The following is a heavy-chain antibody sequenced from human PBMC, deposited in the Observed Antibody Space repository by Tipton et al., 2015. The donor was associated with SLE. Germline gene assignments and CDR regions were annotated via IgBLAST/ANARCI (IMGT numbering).Heavy chain of an antibody. J-gene: IGHJ4*02. D-gene: IGHD3-9*01. CDR1: GYTFTSYD. CDR3: ARGPPYDILTGGAN. V-gene: IGHV1-8*01. Sequence: QSEAEVKKPGASVKVSCKASGYTFTSYDINWVRQATGQGLEWMGWMNPNSGNTGYAQKFQGRVTMTRNTSISTAYMELSSLRSEDTAVYYCARGPPYDILTGGANWGQGTLVTVSS. CDR2: MNPNSGNT.